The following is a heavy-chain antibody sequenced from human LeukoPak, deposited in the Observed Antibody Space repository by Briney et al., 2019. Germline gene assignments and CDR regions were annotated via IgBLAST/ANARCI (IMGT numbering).Heavy chain of an antibody. J-gene: IGHJ4*02. CDR3: ARHKDDYVWGTFRFGFGL. CDR2: IYYSGST. V-gene: IGHV4-59*08. CDR1: GGSISSYY. D-gene: IGHD3-16*01. Sequence: PSETLSLTCTVSGGSISSYYWTWIRQPPGKGLEWIGYIYYSGSTSYNPSLKSRVTISVDTSKNQFSLKLSSVTAADTSVYYCARHKDDYVWGTFRFGFGLWGQGTLVTVSS.